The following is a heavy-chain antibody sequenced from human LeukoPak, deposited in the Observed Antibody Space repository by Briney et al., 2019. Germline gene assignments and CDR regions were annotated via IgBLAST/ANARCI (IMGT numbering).Heavy chain of an antibody. CDR3: ARGYCRAGSCYEFDY. J-gene: IGHJ4*02. Sequence: ASVTVSFKASGYTFTSYYMHWVRQAPGQGLEWMGWIDPNSGGTNYAQKFHGRVTMTRDTSISTAYVELSRLRSDDTAVYYCARGYCRAGSCYEFDYWGQGTLVTVSS. CDR2: IDPNSGGT. D-gene: IGHD2-15*01. V-gene: IGHV1-2*02. CDR1: GYTFTSYY.